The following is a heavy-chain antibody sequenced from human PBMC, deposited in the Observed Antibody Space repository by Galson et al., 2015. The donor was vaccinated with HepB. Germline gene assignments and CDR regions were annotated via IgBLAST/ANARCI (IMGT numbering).Heavy chain of an antibody. D-gene: IGHD1/OR15-1a*01. CDR2: IYPSGSP. Sequence: KGLEWIGDIYPSGSPNYNPSLKSRVTISVDKSKNHISLRLTSVTAADTAVYYCARLATRTGPSDSWGQGTLVTVAS. J-gene: IGHJ4*02. CDR3: ARLATRTGPSDS. V-gene: IGHV4/OR15-8*01.